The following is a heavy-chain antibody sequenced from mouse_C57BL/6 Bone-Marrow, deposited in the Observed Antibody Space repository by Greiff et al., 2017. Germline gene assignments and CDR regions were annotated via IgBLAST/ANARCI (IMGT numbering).Heavy chain of an antibody. V-gene: IGHV1-67*01. J-gene: IGHJ2*01. CDR2: ISPYYGDA. CDR3: ARYRPLIYYCGSSYY. D-gene: IGHD1-1*01. CDR1: GYTFTDYA. Sequence: QVQLQQSGPELVRPGVSVKISCKGSGYTFTDYAMHWVKQSHAKSLEWIGVISPYYGDASYNQKFKDKATMTVDKSSSTAYMELAKLTSEDSTVYYCARYRPLIYYCGSSYYWGQGTTLTVSS.